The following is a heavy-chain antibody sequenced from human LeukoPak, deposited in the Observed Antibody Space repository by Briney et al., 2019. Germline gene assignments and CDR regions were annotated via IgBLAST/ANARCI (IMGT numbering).Heavy chain of an antibody. V-gene: IGHV3-23*01. J-gene: IGHJ4*02. CDR2: ISGSGGST. D-gene: IGHD6-19*01. Sequence: TGGSLRLSCAASGFTFSSSSMSWVRQAPGKGLEWVSVISGSGGSTGYADSVKGRFTISRDNSKNTLYLQINSLRAEDTAVYYCAKGSGWYVWGQGTLVTVSS. CDR1: GFTFSSSS. CDR3: AKGSGWYV.